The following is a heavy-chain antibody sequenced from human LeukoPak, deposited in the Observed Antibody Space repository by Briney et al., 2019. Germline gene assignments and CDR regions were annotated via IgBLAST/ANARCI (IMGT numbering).Heavy chain of an antibody. J-gene: IGHJ4*02. CDR1: GYTFTGYY. D-gene: IGHD6-6*01. V-gene: IGHV1-2*06. CDR2: INPNSGDT. Sequence: ASVKVSCKASGYTFTGYYIHWVRQAPGQGLEWMGRINPNSGDTNYAQKFQGRVTMTRDTSISTAYMELSRLRSDDTAVFYCAKDHPSSSRFPVYWGQGTLITVSS. CDR3: AKDHPSSSRFPVY.